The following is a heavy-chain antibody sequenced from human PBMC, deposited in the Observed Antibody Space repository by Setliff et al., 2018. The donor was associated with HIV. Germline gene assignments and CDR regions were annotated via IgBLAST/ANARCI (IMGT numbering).Heavy chain of an antibody. V-gene: IGHV4-4*02. CDR1: GGSTRSSNW. Sequence: SETLSLTCAVSGGSTRSSNWWSWVRQPPEKGLEWIGEINHSGSTNYNPSLKSRVTMSVDTSKNQFSLKLSSVTAADTAVYYCARGGGYDRSGYYPFDYWGQGTPVTVSS. D-gene: IGHD3-22*01. CDR3: ARGGGYDRSGYYPFDY. CDR2: INHSGST. J-gene: IGHJ4*02.